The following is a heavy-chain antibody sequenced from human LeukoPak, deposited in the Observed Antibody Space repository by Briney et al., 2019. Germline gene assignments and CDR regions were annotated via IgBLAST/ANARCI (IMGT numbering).Heavy chain of an antibody. D-gene: IGHD3-22*01. CDR3: AKDRTMIVVVPDAFDI. Sequence: GGSLRLSCAASGFSFSSFAMSWVRQAPRKGLEWVSGISGSGGITYYADSMGGRFSISRDNSRNTLYLQMNSLRAEDTAVYYCAKDRTMIVVVPDAFDIWGQGTMVTVSS. CDR1: GFSFSSFA. J-gene: IGHJ3*02. V-gene: IGHV3-23*01. CDR2: ISGSGGIT.